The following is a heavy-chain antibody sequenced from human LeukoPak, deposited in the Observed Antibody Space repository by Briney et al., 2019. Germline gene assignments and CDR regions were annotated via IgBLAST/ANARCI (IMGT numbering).Heavy chain of an antibody. CDR1: GFTFSSYA. J-gene: IGHJ5*02. D-gene: IGHD2-2*01. Sequence: GGSLRLSCAASGFTFSSYAMHWVRQAPGKGLEWVANINQDGGEKYYVNSVKGRFTISRDNAKNSLYLQMNSLRAEDTALYYCARDRYCSSTWGQGTLVTVSS. V-gene: IGHV3-7*01. CDR2: INQDGGEK. CDR3: ARDRYCSST.